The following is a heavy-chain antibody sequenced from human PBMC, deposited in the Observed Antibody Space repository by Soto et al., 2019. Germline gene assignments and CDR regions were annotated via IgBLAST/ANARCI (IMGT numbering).Heavy chain of an antibody. Sequence: EVQLVESGGGLVKPGGSLRLSCAASGFTFSSYSMNWVRQAPGKGLEWVSSISSSSSYIYYADSVKGRFTISRDNAKNSLYLQMNSLRAEDAAVYYCARDPVIAAAGRGSYYFDYWGQGTLVTVSS. D-gene: IGHD6-13*01. CDR3: ARDPVIAAAGRGSYYFDY. CDR2: ISSSSSYI. J-gene: IGHJ4*02. V-gene: IGHV3-21*01. CDR1: GFTFSSYS.